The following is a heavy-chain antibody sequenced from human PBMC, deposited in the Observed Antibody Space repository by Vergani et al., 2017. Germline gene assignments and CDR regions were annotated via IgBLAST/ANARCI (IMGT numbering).Heavy chain of an antibody. Sequence: QVQLQQWGAGLLKPSETLSLTCAVYGGSFSGYYWSWIRQPPGKGLEWIGEINHSGSTNYNPSLKSRVTISVDTSTNQFSLMLSSVTAADTAVYYCARGQYSGRQSYYYYMDVWGKGTTVTVSS. CDR2: INHSGST. CDR3: ARGQYSGRQSYYYYMDV. D-gene: IGHD3-10*01. J-gene: IGHJ6*03. CDR1: GGSFSGYY. V-gene: IGHV4-34*01.